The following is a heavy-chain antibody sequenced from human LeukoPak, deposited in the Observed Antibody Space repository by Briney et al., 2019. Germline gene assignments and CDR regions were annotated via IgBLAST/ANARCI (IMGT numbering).Heavy chain of an antibody. Sequence: GGSLRLSCAASGFTFSSYWMSWVSEAPGKGLEWVANIRQDGSGQNYVDSVKGRFTTSRDNPKNSVYLQMSSLRVEDTAVYYCAREWQGGIAAAGTRIEGDYWGQGTLVAVSS. V-gene: IGHV3-7*01. CDR1: GFTFSSYW. CDR3: AREWQGGIAAAGTRIEGDY. J-gene: IGHJ4*02. D-gene: IGHD6-13*01. CDR2: IRQDGSGQ.